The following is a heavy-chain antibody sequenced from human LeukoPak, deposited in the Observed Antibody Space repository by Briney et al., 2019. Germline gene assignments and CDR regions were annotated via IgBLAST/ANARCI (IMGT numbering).Heavy chain of an antibody. CDR3: ARVNGYSGYDYRTGRYNWFDP. V-gene: IGHV4-61*02. D-gene: IGHD5-12*01. J-gene: IGHJ5*02. Sequence: KPSQTLSLTCTVSGGSISSGSYYWSWIRQPAGKGLEWIGRIYTSGSTNYNPSLKSRVTISVDTSKNQFSLKLSSVTAADTAVYYCARVNGYSGYDYRTGRYNWFDPWGQGTLVTVSS. CDR1: GGSISSGSYY. CDR2: IYTSGST.